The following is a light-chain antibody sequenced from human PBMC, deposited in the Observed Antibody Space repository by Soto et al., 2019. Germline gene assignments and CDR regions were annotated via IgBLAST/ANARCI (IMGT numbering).Light chain of an antibody. Sequence: QSALTQPPSASGSPGQSVTISCTGTSSDVGGYNYVSWYQQHPDKAPQLIIYEVSKRPSGVPDRFSGYKSGNTASLTVSGLQAEDEADYYCSSYAGSNNFVVFGGGTKLTVL. J-gene: IGLJ2*01. V-gene: IGLV2-8*01. CDR3: SSYAGSNNFVV. CDR1: SSDVGGYNY. CDR2: EVS.